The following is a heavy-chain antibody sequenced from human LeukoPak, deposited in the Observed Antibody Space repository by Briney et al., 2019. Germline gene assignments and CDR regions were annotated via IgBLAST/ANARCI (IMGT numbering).Heavy chain of an antibody. Sequence: GGSLRLSCAASGFTFSSYGMHWVRQAPGKGLEWVAVISYDGSNKYYADSVKGGFTISRDNSKNTLYLQMNSRRAEDTAVYYCAKDWDTAMVTNYWGQGTLVTVSS. V-gene: IGHV3-30*18. J-gene: IGHJ4*02. D-gene: IGHD5-18*01. CDR1: GFTFSSYG. CDR3: AKDWDTAMVTNY. CDR2: ISYDGSNK.